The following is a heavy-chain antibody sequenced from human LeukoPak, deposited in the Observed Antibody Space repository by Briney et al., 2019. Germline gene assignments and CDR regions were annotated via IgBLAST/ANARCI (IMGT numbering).Heavy chain of an antibody. D-gene: IGHD4-17*01. J-gene: IGHJ5*02. V-gene: IGHV3-13*01. CDR1: GFTFSSYD. CDR3: ARGISGVTTYWFDP. Sequence: GGSLRLSCAASGFTFSSYDMHWVRQATGKGLEWVSAIGTAGDTYYPGSVKGRLTISRENAKNSLYLQMNSLRAGDTAVYYCARGISGVTTYWFDPWGQGTLVTVSS. CDR2: IGTAGDT.